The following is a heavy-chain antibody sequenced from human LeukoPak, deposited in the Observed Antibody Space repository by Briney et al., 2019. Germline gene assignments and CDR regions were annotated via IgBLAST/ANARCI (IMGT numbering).Heavy chain of an antibody. J-gene: IGHJ6*02. D-gene: IGHD6-13*01. CDR1: GGSISGYY. CDR2: INHSGST. Sequence: PSETLSLTCTVYGGSISGYYWSWIRQPPGKGLEWIGEINHSGSTNYNPSLKSRVTISVDTSKNQFSLKLSSVTAADTAVYYCARQHPAFIAAAGMPPAPAIKNYYYYGMDVWGQGTTVTVSS. CDR3: ARQHPAFIAAAGMPPAPAIKNYYYYGMDV. V-gene: IGHV4-34*01.